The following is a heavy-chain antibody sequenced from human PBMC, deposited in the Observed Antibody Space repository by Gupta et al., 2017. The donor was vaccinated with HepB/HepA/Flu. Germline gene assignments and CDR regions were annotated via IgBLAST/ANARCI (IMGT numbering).Heavy chain of an antibody. CDR2: ISDDGKIK. D-gene: IGHD3-16*01. CDR1: GFTFRSYG. V-gene: IGHV3-30*03. CDR3: FTFSDAFDI. Sequence: QVQLVEPGGGVVQPGRSLRLSCAASGFTFRSYGIHWVRQAPGKGLEWVAFISDDGKIKHYADSVRGRFSISRDNSQNTLYLQMNSLRAEDTAVYYCFTFSDAFDIWGQGTMVTVSS. J-gene: IGHJ3*02.